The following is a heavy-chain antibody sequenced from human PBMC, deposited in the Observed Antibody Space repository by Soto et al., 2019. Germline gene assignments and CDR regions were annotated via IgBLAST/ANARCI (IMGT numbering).Heavy chain of an antibody. J-gene: IGHJ3*02. Sequence: GASVKVSCKASGGTFSSYAISWVRQAPGQGLEWMGGIIPIFGTANYAQKFQGRVTITADESTSTAYMELSSLRSEDTAVYYCAREGPEHYYDSSGYSVVAFDIWGQGTMVTVSS. CDR2: IIPIFGTA. D-gene: IGHD3-22*01. V-gene: IGHV1-69*13. CDR1: GGTFSSYA. CDR3: AREGPEHYYDSSGYSVVAFDI.